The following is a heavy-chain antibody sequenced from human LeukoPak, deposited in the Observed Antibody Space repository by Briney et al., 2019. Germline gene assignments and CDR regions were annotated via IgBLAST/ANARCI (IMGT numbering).Heavy chain of an antibody. J-gene: IGHJ4*02. CDR1: GYSFTKYG. CDR2: ISTYDGAT. D-gene: IGHD3-10*01. V-gene: IGHV1-18*04. Sequence: GASVMVSCKASGYSFTKYGISWVRQAPGQGLEWMGWISTYDGATSLAQKVQDRFTMTTATSSSTAYMELRNLRSDDTAVYYCAREGMARGVFYDYWGQGTLVTVSS. CDR3: AREGMARGVFYDY.